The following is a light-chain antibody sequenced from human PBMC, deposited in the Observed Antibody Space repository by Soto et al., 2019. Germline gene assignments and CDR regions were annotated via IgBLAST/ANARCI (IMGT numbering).Light chain of an antibody. J-gene: IGKJ4*01. Sequence: DIQLTQSPAFLSASVGDRVTVICRASQGVSSNLAWYQQKPGKAPQLLIYTASTLQSGVPSRFSGSGSGTEFTLTITSLQPEDFAAYYCQQLYTYPLTFGGGTKVEIK. CDR2: TAS. CDR3: QQLYTYPLT. V-gene: IGKV1-9*01. CDR1: QGVSSN.